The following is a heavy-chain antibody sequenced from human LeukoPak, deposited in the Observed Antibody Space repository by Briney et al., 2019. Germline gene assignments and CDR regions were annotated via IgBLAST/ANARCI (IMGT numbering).Heavy chain of an antibody. V-gene: IGHV4-59*08. D-gene: IGHD6-13*01. CDR3: ARFGAATGTDY. Sequence: SETLSLTCTVSGGSISSYYWSWIRQPPGKGLEWIGYIHYSGSTNYNPSLKSRVTISVDTSKNQFSLKLSSVTAADTAVYYCARFGAATGTDYWGQGTLVTVSS. J-gene: IGHJ4*02. CDR2: IHYSGST. CDR1: GGSISSYY.